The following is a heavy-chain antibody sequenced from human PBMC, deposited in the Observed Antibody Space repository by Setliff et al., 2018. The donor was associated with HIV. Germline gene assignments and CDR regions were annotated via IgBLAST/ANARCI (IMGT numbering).Heavy chain of an antibody. Sequence: GASVKVSCKGCGDSFNSYIMYWVRQAPGQGLEWMGRISPNSGGANYAQTFQGRVTMRMHTSTSTVYMELKGLRSDDTAVYYCARHSNFGEARNFILVAFGFLGHGTMVTVSS. CDR1: GDSFNSYI. V-gene: IGHV1-2*06. J-gene: IGHJ3*01. CDR2: ISPNSGGA. CDR3: ARHSNFGEARNFILVAFGF. D-gene: IGHD3-10*01.